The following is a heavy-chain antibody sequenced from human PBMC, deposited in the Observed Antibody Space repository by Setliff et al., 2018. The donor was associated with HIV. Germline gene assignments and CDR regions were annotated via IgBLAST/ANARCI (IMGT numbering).Heavy chain of an antibody. CDR2: INTHTGNT. D-gene: IGHD1-26*01. V-gene: IGHV1-18*01. CDR1: GYNLHNYG. CDR3: ARGSGSYWGY. J-gene: IGHJ4*02. Sequence: ASVKVSCKASGYNLHNYGITWVRQAPGQGLEWMGWINTHTGNTNSAQRFQGRVTMTTDTSTSTAYMELRSLRSEDTAVYYCARGSGSYWGYWGQGTLVTVSS.